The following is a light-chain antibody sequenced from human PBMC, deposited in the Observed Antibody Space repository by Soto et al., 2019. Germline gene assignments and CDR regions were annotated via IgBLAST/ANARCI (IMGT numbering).Light chain of an antibody. CDR1: QSLSNNIY. CDR3: PQRSIWPLT. Sequence: VMSQTPATLSVSPGERATLSCRARQSLSNNIYLAWYQQKPGQAPRLLIYEASNRATGIPARFSGSGSGTDFTLTISSLEAEDFAVYYCPQRSIWPLTFGGGTSVDIK. V-gene: IGKV3-11*01. J-gene: IGKJ4*01. CDR2: EAS.